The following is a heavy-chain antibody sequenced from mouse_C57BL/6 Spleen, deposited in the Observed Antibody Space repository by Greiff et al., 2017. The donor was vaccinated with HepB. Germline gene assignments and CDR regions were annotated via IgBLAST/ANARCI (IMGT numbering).Heavy chain of an antibody. Sequence: EVLLVESEGGLVQPGSSMKLSCTASGFTFSDYYMAWVRQVPEKGLEWVANINHDGSSTYYLDSLKSRFIFSRDNAKNILYLQMSSLKSEDTATYYCARHYGSSYWYFDVWGTGTTVTVSS. V-gene: IGHV5-16*01. CDR2: INHDGSST. CDR3: ARHYGSSYWYFDV. CDR1: GFTFSDYY. D-gene: IGHD1-1*01. J-gene: IGHJ1*03.